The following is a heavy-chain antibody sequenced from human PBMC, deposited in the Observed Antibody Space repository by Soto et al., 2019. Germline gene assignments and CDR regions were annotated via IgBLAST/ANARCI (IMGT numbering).Heavy chain of an antibody. CDR2: IKSKTDGGTA. CDR3: TPAGVPAAEKGYYYYAMDV. V-gene: IGHV3-15*07. CDR1: GFTFTNAW. J-gene: IGHJ6*02. D-gene: IGHD2-2*01. Sequence: EVQLVESGGGLVKPGVSLRLSCAASGFTFTNAWMNWVRQAPGKGLEWVGRIKSKTDGGTADYAAPVKGRFTISRDDSGTTLHLQMNSLKAEDTAVYYCTPAGVPAAEKGYYYYAMDVWRQGTTVTVSS.